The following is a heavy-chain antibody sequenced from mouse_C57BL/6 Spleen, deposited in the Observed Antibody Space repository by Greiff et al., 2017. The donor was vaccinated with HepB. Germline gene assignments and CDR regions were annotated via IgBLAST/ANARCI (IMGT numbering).Heavy chain of an antibody. CDR3: ARAGGLLRYFDV. D-gene: IGHD1-1*01. V-gene: IGHV1-80*01. J-gene: IGHJ1*03. CDR2: IYPGDGDT. CDR1: GYAFSSYW. Sequence: QVQLQQSGAELVKPGASVKISCKASGYAFSSYWMNWVKQRPGKGREWIGQIYPGDGDTNYNGKFKGKATLTADKSSSTAYMQLSSLTSEDSAVYFCARAGGLLRYFDVWGTGTTVTVSS.